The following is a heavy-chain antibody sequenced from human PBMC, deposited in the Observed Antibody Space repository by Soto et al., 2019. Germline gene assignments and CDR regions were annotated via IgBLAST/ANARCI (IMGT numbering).Heavy chain of an antibody. CDR3: AAGPPPKDYTNDC. D-gene: IGHD4-4*01. J-gene: IGHJ4*02. Sequence: QVQLVQSGAEVKEPGSSVKVSCKASGGTFSSYAISWVRQAPGQGRAWMGGIIPIFGTANYAQKFQGRVTITADKSTSTAYMELSSLRSEDMAVYYCAAGPPPKDYTNDCCGQGTLCTVSA. CDR2: IIPIFGTA. V-gene: IGHV1-69*06. CDR1: GGTFSSYA.